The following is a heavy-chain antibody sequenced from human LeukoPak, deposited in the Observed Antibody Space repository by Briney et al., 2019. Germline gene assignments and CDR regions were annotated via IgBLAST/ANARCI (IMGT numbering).Heavy chain of an antibody. J-gene: IGHJ4*02. CDR1: GFTFSSYS. Sequence: GGSLRLSCVASGFTFSSYSMNWVRQAPGKGLEWVSSISSSSSYIYYVDSVKGRFTISRDNAKNSLYLQMNSLRAEDTAVYYCARAGITKKASSYFDYWGQGTLVTVSS. V-gene: IGHV3-21*01. CDR3: ARAGITKKASSYFDY. CDR2: ISSSSSYI. D-gene: IGHD3-10*01.